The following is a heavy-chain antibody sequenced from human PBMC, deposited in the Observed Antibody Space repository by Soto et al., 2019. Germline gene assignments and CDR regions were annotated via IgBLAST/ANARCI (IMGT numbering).Heavy chain of an antibody. CDR1: GGSISSGDYS. Sequence: QLQLQESGSGLVKPSQTLSLTCAVSGGSISSGDYSWSWIRQPPGKGLDGIGYIYHSGSTYYNPSLTSRVTISVDSSKNQFSLKMISVTAADTAVYYCARVPAPWGQGTLVTVAS. CDR2: IYHSGST. J-gene: IGHJ5*02. CDR3: ARVPAP. V-gene: IGHV4-30-2*01.